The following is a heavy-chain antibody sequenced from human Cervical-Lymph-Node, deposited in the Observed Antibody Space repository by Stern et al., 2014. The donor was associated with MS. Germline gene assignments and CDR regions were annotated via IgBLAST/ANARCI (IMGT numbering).Heavy chain of an antibody. V-gene: IGHV3-23*04. J-gene: IGHJ4*02. CDR3: AKVAPSTRGAFDY. D-gene: IGHD3-10*01. Sequence: VQLVESGGGSVQPGRSLRLSCAASGFTFDNYAMNWVRQAPGKGLEWVSGISGGGRTTYYADSVKGRFTISRDNYKNTLYLQMKSLRAEDTAAYYCAKVAPSTRGAFDYWGLGTLVTVSP. CDR1: GFTFDNYA. CDR2: ISGGGRTT.